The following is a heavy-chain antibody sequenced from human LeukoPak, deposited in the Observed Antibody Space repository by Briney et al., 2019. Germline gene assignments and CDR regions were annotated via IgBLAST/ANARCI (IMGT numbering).Heavy chain of an antibody. CDR3: ARMVMRPVVVPASPQPGPYFDY. CDR2: ISAYNGNT. J-gene: IGHJ4*02. V-gene: IGHV1-18*01. D-gene: IGHD2-2*01. Sequence: ASVKVSCKASGYTFTSYGISWVRQAPGQGLEWMGWISAYNGNTNYAQKLLGRVTMTTDTSTSTAYMELRSLRSDDTAVYYCARMVMRPVVVPASPQPGPYFDYWGQGTLVTVSS. CDR1: GYTFTSYG.